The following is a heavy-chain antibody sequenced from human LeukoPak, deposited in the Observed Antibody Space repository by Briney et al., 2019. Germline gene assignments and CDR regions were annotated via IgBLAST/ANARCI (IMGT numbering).Heavy chain of an antibody. D-gene: IGHD1-26*01. CDR3: ARGGARTYYYYYGMDV. J-gene: IGHJ6*04. Sequence: SETLSITCAVYGGSFSGYYWSWIRQPPGKGLEWIGEINHSGSTNYNPSLKSRVTISVDTSKNQFSLKLSSVTAADTAVYYCARGGARTYYYYYGMDVWGKGTTVTVSS. CDR2: INHSGST. V-gene: IGHV4-34*01. CDR1: GGSFSGYY.